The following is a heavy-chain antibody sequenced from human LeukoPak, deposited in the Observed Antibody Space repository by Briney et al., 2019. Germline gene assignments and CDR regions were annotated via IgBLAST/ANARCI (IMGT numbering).Heavy chain of an antibody. CDR1: GGSISSGDYY. J-gene: IGHJ4*02. CDR2: IYYSGST. CDR3: ARADFTGYFDY. V-gene: IGHV4-30-4*01. Sequence: MPSETLSLTCTVSGGSISSGDYYWSWIRQPPGKGLEWIGYIYYSGSTYYNPFLKSRVTISVDTSKNQFSLKLSSVTAADTAVYYCARADFTGYFDYWGQGTLVTVSS. D-gene: IGHD2-8*02.